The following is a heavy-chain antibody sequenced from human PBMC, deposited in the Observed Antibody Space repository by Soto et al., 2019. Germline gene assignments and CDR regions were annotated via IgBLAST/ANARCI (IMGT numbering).Heavy chain of an antibody. V-gene: IGHV4-31*03. D-gene: IGHD6-13*01. Sequence: QVQLQESGPGLVKPSQTLSLTCTVSGGSISSGGYYWSWIRQHPGKGLEWIGYIYYSGSTYYNPSLKSRVPISGDTSKNQFSLKLSSVTAADTAVYYCARGRESSSWLFDYWGQGTLVTVSS. CDR1: GGSISSGGYY. CDR2: IYYSGST. CDR3: ARGRESSSWLFDY. J-gene: IGHJ4*02.